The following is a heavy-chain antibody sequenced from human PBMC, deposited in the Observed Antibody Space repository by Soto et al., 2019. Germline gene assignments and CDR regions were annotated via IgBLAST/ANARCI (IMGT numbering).Heavy chain of an antibody. CDR1: GFTFSSYG. V-gene: IGHV3-33*01. D-gene: IGHD5-18*01. J-gene: IGHJ4*02. CDR2: IWYDGSNK. Sequence: QVQLVESGGGVVQPGRSLRLSCAASGFTFSSYGMHWVRHAPGKGLEWVAVIWYDGSNKYYADSVKGRFTISRDNSKNTLYLQMNSLRAEDTAVYYCAREGAMDHFDYWGQGTLVTVSS. CDR3: AREGAMDHFDY.